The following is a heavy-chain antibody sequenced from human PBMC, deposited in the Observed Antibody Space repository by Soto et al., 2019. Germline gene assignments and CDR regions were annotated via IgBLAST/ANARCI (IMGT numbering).Heavy chain of an antibody. CDR3: ASNTRYDPPVY. D-gene: IGHD3-16*01. CDR2: ISVSGGST. CDR1: GFTFSSYA. J-gene: IGHJ4*02. Sequence: EVQLLESGGGLVQPGGSLRLSCAASGFTFSSYAMSWVRQAPGKGLAWVSGISVSGGSTYYADSVKGRFTISRDKSKNTLYLQMTSLRAEDTAVYYCASNTRYDPPVYWGQGTLVTVSS. V-gene: IGHV3-23*01.